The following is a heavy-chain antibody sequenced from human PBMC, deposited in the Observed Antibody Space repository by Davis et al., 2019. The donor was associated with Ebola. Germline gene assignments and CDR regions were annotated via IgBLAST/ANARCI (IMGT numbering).Heavy chain of an antibody. CDR3: ARDLATSSGAHFFYFGMDV. D-gene: IGHD3-10*01. CDR2: ISGYEDNR. Sequence: ASVKVSCKASGYTFTNYYMHWVRQAPGQGLEWMGWISGYEDNRNYAPRFQGRITLTKDRATSTVYMELRSLTSDDTAVYYCARDLATSSGAHFFYFGMDVWGEGTSVAVSS. J-gene: IGHJ6*04. V-gene: IGHV1-18*04. CDR1: GYTFTNYY.